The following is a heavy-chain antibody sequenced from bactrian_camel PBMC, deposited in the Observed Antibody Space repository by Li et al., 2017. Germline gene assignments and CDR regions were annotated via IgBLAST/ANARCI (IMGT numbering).Heavy chain of an antibody. J-gene: IGHJ4*01. CDR1: GDTPGSFC. CDR3: VADPSVFPVCRIGVMRTDY. V-gene: IGHV3S53*01. Sequence: HVQLVESGGGSAQPGGSLRLSCAASGDTPGSFCMGWFRQAPEKQREGVAAIDRDGITSYADSVKGRFTISQDRAKNTLYLQMNSLKPEDSALYYCVADPSVFPVCRIGVMRTDYRGQGTQVTVS. CDR2: IDRDGIT.